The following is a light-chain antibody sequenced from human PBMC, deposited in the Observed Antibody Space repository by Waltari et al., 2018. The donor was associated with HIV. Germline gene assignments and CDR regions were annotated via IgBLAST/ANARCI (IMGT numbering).Light chain of an antibody. Sequence: EIVMTQSPVSLSVSPGEGATLSCRASQSVYNNVAWYQPQSGQAPRLLIFCSSTRASGVPLRFSVSGSGTEFTLTNSSLRSEDFVVYYCQQYDRWPQTFGQGTKLEIK. CDR2: CSS. V-gene: IGKV3-15*01. CDR1: QSVYNN. CDR3: QQYDRWPQT. J-gene: IGKJ2*01.